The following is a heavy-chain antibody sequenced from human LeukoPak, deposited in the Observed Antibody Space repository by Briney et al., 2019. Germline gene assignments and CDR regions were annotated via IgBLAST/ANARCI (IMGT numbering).Heavy chain of an antibody. CDR2: IIPIFGTA. CDR3: ARDRDDILTGYDAFDI. V-gene: IGHV1-69*05. J-gene: IGHJ3*02. CDR1: GGTFSSYA. Sequence: ASVKVSCKASGGTFSSYAISWVRQAPGQGLEWMGGIIPIFGTANYAQKFQGRVTITTDESTSTAYMELSSLRSEDTAVYYCARDRDDILTGYDAFDIWGQGTMVTVSS. D-gene: IGHD3-9*01.